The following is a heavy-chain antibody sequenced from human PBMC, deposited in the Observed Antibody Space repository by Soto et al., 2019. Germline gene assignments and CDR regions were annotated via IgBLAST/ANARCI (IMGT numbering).Heavy chain of an antibody. J-gene: IGHJ4*02. CDR1: GYTLTELS. V-gene: IGHV1-24*01. CDR3: ATWVRIAVAGTDPSFDY. Sequence: ASVKVSCAVSGYTLTELSMHWVRQAPGKGLEWMGGFDPEDGETIYAQKFQGRVTMTEDTSTDTAYMELSSLRSEDTAVYYCATWVRIAVAGTDPSFDYWGQGTLVTVSS. D-gene: IGHD6-19*01. CDR2: FDPEDGET.